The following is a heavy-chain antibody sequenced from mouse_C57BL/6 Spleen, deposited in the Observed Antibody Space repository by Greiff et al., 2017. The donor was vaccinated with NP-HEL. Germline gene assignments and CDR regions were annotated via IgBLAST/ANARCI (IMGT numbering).Heavy chain of an antibody. V-gene: IGHV1-20*01. D-gene: IGHD2-4*01. CDR2: INPYNGDT. Sequence: VQLKQSGPELVKPGDSVKISCKASGYSFTGYFMNWVMQSHGKSLEWIGRINPYNGDTFYNQKFKGKATLTVDKSSSTAHMELRSLTSEDSAVYYCASYDYDGLAYWGQGTLVTVSA. J-gene: IGHJ3*01. CDR3: ASYDYDGLAY. CDR1: GYSFTGYF.